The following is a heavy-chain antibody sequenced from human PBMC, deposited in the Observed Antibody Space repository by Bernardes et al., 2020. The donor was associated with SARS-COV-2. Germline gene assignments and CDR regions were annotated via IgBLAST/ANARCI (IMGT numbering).Heavy chain of an antibody. D-gene: IGHD3-3*01. V-gene: IGHV5-51*01. Sequence: GESLMISCKGSGYSFPTNWIGWVRQMPGKGLEWMGIIYPDDSDTRYSPAFQGRVTISADKSTSATFLHWSNLEASDTATYFCARTNYDFWSDYYPGMDVWGQGTTVTVSS. CDR3: ARTNYDFWSDYYPGMDV. CDR2: IYPDDSDT. CDR1: GYSFPTNW. J-gene: IGHJ6*02.